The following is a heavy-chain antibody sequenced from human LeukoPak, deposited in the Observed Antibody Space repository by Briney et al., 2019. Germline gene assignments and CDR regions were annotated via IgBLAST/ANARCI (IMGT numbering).Heavy chain of an antibody. CDR2: IYYSGRT. V-gene: IGHV4-59*01. Sequence: SETLSLTCTVSGGSISSYYWSWIRQPPGKGLEWIGYIYYSGRTNYNPSLKSRVTISVDTSKNQFSLKLSSVTAADTAVYYCAREKSPDYCSGASCYFDYWGQGTLVTVSP. CDR3: AREKSPDYCSGASCYFDY. CDR1: GGSISSYY. D-gene: IGHD2-15*01. J-gene: IGHJ4*02.